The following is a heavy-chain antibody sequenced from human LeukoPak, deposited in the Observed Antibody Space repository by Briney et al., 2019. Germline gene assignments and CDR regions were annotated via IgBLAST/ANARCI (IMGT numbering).Heavy chain of an antibody. V-gene: IGHV4-39*01. CDR3: VRHDFGAQDF. Sequence: SETLSLTCTVSGGSLSNYYWGWIRQPPGKGLEWIGAMYWSGSTYYNPSLKSRVSISVDTSKNQFALKLSSVTAADTAVYYCVRHDFGAQDFWGQGTLVTVSS. CDR1: GGSLSNYY. J-gene: IGHJ4*02. D-gene: IGHD4-17*01. CDR2: MYWSGST.